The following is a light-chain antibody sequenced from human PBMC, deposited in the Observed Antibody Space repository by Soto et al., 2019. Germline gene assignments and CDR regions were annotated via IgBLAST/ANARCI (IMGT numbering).Light chain of an antibody. V-gene: IGKV3-11*01. Sequence: EIVLTQSPATLSLSPGERATLSCRASQSVSSYLAWYQQKPGQAPRLLIYDAYNRATGIQARFSGSGSGTDFTLTIRRLEPEDFALYYCKQYSGSPRTFGQGTKVDIK. CDR1: QSVSSY. CDR2: DAY. J-gene: IGKJ1*01. CDR3: KQYSGSPRT.